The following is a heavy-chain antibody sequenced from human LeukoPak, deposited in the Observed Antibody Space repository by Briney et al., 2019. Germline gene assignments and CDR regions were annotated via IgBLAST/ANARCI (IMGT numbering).Heavy chain of an antibody. Sequence: GGSLRLSCAASGFTFSSYGMHWVRQAPGKGLEWVAVIWYDGSNKYYADSVKGRFTISRDNSKNTLYLQMNSLRAEDTAVYYCARDEGATTYYDFWSGYVDYWGQGTLVTVSS. CDR1: GFTFSSYG. CDR2: IWYDGSNK. V-gene: IGHV3-33*01. J-gene: IGHJ4*02. CDR3: ARDEGATTYYDFWSGYVDY. D-gene: IGHD3-3*01.